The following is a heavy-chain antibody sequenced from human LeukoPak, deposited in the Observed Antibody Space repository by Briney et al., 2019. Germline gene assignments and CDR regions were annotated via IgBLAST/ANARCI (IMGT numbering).Heavy chain of an antibody. D-gene: IGHD3-3*01. CDR1: GYTFTSYD. CDR2: MNPNSGNT. CDR3: ARGPYDFWSGYYYYYGMDV. V-gene: IGHV1-8*01. J-gene: IGHJ6*02. Sequence: ASVKDSCTASGYTFTSYDINWVRQATGQGLEWVGWMNPNSGNTGYAQKFQGRVTMTRNTSISTAYMELSSLRSEDTAVYYCARGPYDFWSGYYYYYGMDVWGQGTTVTVSS.